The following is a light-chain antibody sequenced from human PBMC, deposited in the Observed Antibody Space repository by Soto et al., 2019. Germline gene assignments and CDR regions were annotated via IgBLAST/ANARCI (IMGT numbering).Light chain of an antibody. J-gene: IGKJ3*01. CDR1: QSFSSSY. CDR3: QQYGSSPFT. V-gene: IGKV3-20*01. CDR2: GAS. Sequence: PGARATLSCRASQSFSSSYLAWYQQKPGQAPRLLIYGASSRATGIPDRFSGSGSGTDFTLTISRLEPEDFAVYYCQQYGSSPFTFGPVTKVDIK.